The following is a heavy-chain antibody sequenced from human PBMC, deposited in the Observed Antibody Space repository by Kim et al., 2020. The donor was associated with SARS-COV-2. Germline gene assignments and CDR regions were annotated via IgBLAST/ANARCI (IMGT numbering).Heavy chain of an antibody. J-gene: IGHJ5*02. CDR1: GFTFNSYG. CDR2: ISGSGYTT. V-gene: IGHV3-23*01. D-gene: IGHD2-15*01. Sequence: GGSLRLSCAATGFTFNSYGMIWVRQAPGKGPEWVSGISGSGYTTEYADSVKGRFTISRENSRNMVYLQMNGLRADDTAVYYCAKGVELAASSWFDPWGPG. CDR3: AKGVELAASSWFDP.